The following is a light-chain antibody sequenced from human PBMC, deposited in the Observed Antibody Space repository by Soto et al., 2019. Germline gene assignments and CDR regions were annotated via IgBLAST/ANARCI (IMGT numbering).Light chain of an antibody. J-gene: IGKJ1*01. CDR1: QSISRW. V-gene: IGKV1-5*01. CDR2: DVS. Sequence: IELTRAPSTMSASVGGRGIINKKASQSISRWVAWYQQKPGKAPKVLIYDVSSLESGVPSRFSGSGSVTEFTLTISSRQPDDLASYSCQQNNSLWTFGQGTKVDIK. CDR3: QQNNSLWT.